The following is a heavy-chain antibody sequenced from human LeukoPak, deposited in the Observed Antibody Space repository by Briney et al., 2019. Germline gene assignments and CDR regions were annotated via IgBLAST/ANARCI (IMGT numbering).Heavy chain of an antibody. Sequence: GGSLRLSCAASGFTFSSYSMNWVRQAPGKGLEWVSSISSSSSYIYYADSVKGRFTISRDDSKNTLYLQMNSLRAEDTAVYYCAKGLKVVAGSGPVDYYYYMDVWGKGTTVTISS. J-gene: IGHJ6*03. V-gene: IGHV3-21*04. CDR1: GFTFSSYS. CDR3: AKGLKVVAGSGPVDYYYYMDV. D-gene: IGHD6-19*01. CDR2: ISSSSSYI.